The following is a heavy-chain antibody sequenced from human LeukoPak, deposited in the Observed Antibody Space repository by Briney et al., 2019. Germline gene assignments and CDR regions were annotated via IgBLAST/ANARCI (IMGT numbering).Heavy chain of an antibody. CDR1: GFTFSSYE. J-gene: IGHJ4*02. Sequence: GGSLRLSCAASGFTFSSYEMNWVRQAPGKGLEWVSYIGSSGGTIYYADSVKGRFTISRDNAKNSLYLQMNSLRVEDTAVYYCARGGYGDFFKYYFDYWGQGTLVTVPS. V-gene: IGHV3-48*03. CDR2: IGSSGGTI. D-gene: IGHD4-17*01. CDR3: ARGGYGDFFKYYFDY.